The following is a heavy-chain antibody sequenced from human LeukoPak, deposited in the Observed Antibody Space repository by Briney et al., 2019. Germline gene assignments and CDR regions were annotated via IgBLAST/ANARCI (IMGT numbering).Heavy chain of an antibody. CDR1: GGSISSYY. J-gene: IGHJ4*02. V-gene: IGHV4-59*12. Sequence: SETLSLTCTVSGGSISSYYWSWIRQPPGKGLEWIAYMYYSGSTNYNPSLKSRVTISLDTSKNQFSLKLSSVTAADTAVYYCARGYVDTAMGPSDYWGQGTLVTVSS. CDR3: ARGYVDTAMGPSDY. D-gene: IGHD5-18*01. CDR2: MYYSGST.